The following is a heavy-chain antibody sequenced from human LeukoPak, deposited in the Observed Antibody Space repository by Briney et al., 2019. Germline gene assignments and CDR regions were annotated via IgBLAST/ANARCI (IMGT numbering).Heavy chain of an antibody. CDR2: ISYDGSNK. D-gene: IGHD1-26*01. V-gene: IGHV3-30*18. CDR1: GFTFSSYG. J-gene: IGHJ4*02. CDR3: AKDESGWELPPFYFDY. Sequence: PGGSLRLSCAASGFTFSSYGMHWVRQAPGKGLEWVAVISYDGSNKYYADSVKGRFTISRDNSKNTLYLQMNSLRAEDTAVYYCAKDESGWELPPFYFDYWGQGTLVTVSS.